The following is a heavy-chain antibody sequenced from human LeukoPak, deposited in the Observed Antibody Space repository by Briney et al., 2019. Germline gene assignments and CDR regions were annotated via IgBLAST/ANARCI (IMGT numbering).Heavy chain of an antibody. D-gene: IGHD2-2*01. V-gene: IGHV1-69*05. Sequence: GSSVKVSCKASGGTFSSYAISWVRPAPGQGLEWMGGIIPIFGTANYAQKFQGRVTITTDESTSTAYMELSSLRSEDTAVYYCARDRCSSTSCSTGYFDYWGQGTLVTVSS. CDR2: IIPIFGTA. CDR1: GGTFSSYA. J-gene: IGHJ4*02. CDR3: ARDRCSSTSCSTGYFDY.